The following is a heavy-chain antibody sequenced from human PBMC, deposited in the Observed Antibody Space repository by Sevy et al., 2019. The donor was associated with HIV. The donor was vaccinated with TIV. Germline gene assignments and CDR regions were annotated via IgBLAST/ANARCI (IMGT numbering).Heavy chain of an antibody. CDR1: GFSFGSYW. Sequence: GGSLRLSCSASGFSFGSYWMTWVRQAPGKGLDWVANIKQDGSVKHYADSVKGRVTISRDNAKNSLYLEMNSLRVEDTAVYYCANYHDRSSSYAFDMWGQGTMVTVSS. CDR2: IKQDGSVK. D-gene: IGHD3-9*01. V-gene: IGHV3-7*01. J-gene: IGHJ3*02. CDR3: ANYHDRSSSYAFDM.